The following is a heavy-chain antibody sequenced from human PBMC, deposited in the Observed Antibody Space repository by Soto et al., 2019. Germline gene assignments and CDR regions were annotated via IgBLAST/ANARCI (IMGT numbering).Heavy chain of an antibody. V-gene: IGHV4-34*01. Sequence: GGNLCGSHWSPYRQPPRKGLEWIGEINHSGSTNYNPSLKSRVTISVDTSKNQFSLKLSSVTAADTAVYYCARGAWYYYGSGSYSTQNYYYYYMDVWGKGTTVTVSS. CDR3: ARGAWYYYGSGSYSTQNYYYYYMDV. CDR1: GGNLCGSH. D-gene: IGHD3-10*01. CDR2: INHSGST. J-gene: IGHJ6*03.